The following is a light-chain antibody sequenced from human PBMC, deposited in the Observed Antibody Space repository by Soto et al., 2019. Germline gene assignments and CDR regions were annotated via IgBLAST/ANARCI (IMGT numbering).Light chain of an antibody. CDR3: SSHAGSINVV. CDR2: EVT. CDR1: SSDVGGYDS. J-gene: IGLJ2*01. Sequence: QSVLTQPPSASGSPGQSVTISCAGTSSDVGGYDSVSWYQQHPGKVPKLMIYEVTKRPSGVPDRFFGSKSGNTASLTVSGPQAEDEADYYCSSHAGSINVVFGGGTKLTVL. V-gene: IGLV2-8*01.